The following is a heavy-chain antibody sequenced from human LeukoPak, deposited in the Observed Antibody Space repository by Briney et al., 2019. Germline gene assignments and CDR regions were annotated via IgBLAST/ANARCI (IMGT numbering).Heavy chain of an antibody. Sequence: GGSLRLSCAASGSTFSSYAMSWVRQAPGKGLEWVSAISGGGGSTYYADSVKGRFTISRDNSKNTLYLQMNSLRAEDTAVYYCAKDIDAYYDFCLDYWGQGTLVTVSS. V-gene: IGHV3-23*01. CDR2: ISGGGGST. D-gene: IGHD3-3*01. CDR3: AKDIDAYYDFCLDY. J-gene: IGHJ4*02. CDR1: GSTFSSYA.